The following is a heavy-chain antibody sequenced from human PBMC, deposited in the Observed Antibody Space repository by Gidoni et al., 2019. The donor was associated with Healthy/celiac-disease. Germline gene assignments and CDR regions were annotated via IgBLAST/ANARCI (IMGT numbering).Heavy chain of an antibody. V-gene: IGHV4-34*01. J-gene: IGHJ5*02. Sequence: QVQLQQWGAGLLKPSETLSLTCAVYGGSFSGYYWSWIRQPPGKGLEWIGEINHSGSTNYNPSLKSRVTISVDTSKNQFSLKLSSVTAADTAVYYCARGRRVVVVVAASNWFDPWGQGTLVTVSS. CDR2: INHSGST. CDR1: GGSFSGYY. D-gene: IGHD2-15*01. CDR3: ARGRRVVVVVAASNWFDP.